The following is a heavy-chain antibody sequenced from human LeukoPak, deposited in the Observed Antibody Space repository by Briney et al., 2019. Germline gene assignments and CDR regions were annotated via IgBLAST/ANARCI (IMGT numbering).Heavy chain of an antibody. CDR2: INTNTGNP. J-gene: IGHJ5*02. V-gene: IGHV7-4-1*02. D-gene: IGHD2-21*02. CDR1: GYTFTSYA. Sequence: ASVKVSCKASGYTFTSYAMNWVRQAPGQGLEWMGWINTNTGNPTYAQGFTGRFVFSLDTSVSTAYLQISSLKAEDTAVYYCAREGGLHCGGDCRYIRGWFDPWGQGTLVTVSS. CDR3: AREGGLHCGGDCRYIRGWFDP.